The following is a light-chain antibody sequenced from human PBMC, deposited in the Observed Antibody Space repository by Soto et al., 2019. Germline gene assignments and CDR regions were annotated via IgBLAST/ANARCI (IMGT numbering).Light chain of an antibody. J-gene: IGKJ5*01. CDR1: QGISNY. CDR3: QLVNSNPIT. CDR2: AAS. V-gene: IGKV1-9*01. Sequence: DIQLTQSPSFLSASVGDRVTTTCRASQGISNYLAWYQQKAGKPPNLLIYAASTLQSGVPSRFCGSGSGTEFTLTISSLQPEDFATYYCQLVNSNPITFGQGTRLEIK.